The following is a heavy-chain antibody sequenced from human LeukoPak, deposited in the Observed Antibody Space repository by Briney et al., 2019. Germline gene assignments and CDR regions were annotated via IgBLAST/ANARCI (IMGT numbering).Heavy chain of an antibody. CDR3: ARHYCSGGSCGVGPYFDY. CDR2: ITSGGTI. CDR1: GFTFSSYG. D-gene: IGHD2-15*01. V-gene: IGHV3-48*02. J-gene: IGHJ4*02. Sequence: GEPLRLSCAASGFTFSSYGMSWVRQAPGKGLEWLSHITSGGTIYYADSVKGRFTISRDNAKSSLYLQMSSLRDEDTAVYSCARHYCSGGSCGVGPYFDYWGQGTLVTVSS.